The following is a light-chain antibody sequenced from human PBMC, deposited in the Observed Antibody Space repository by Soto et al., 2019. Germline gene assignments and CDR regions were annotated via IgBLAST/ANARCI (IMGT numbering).Light chain of an antibody. Sequence: QSALTQPASVSGSPGQSITISCTGATLAVGLYNYVSWYQQRPDKAPKLIIYDVSDRPSGLSNRFSGSKSGSTASLTISGLQAEEEADYYCAAYTSSATPYIFGTGTKLTVL. CDR3: AAYTSSATPYI. V-gene: IGLV2-14*01. CDR1: TLAVGLYNY. J-gene: IGLJ1*01. CDR2: DVS.